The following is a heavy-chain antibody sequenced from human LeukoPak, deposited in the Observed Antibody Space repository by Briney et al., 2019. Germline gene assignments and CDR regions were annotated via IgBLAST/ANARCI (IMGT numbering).Heavy chain of an antibody. V-gene: IGHV3-30*18. J-gene: IGHJ4*02. CDR1: GFTFSSYG. CDR3: AKDHYAQLLWFGEAYYDY. Sequence: PGGSLRLSCAASGFTFSSYGMHWVRQAPGKGLEWVAVISYDGSNKYYADSVKGRFTISRDNSKNTLYLQMNSLRAEDTAVYYCAKDHYAQLLWFGEAYYDYWGQGTLVTVSS. CDR2: ISYDGSNK. D-gene: IGHD3-10*01.